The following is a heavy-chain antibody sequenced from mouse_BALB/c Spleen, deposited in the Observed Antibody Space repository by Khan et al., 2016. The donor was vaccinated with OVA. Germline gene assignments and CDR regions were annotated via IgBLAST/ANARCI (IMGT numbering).Heavy chain of an antibody. D-gene: IGHD2-1*01. CDR1: GYTFTSYW. CDR2: IFPGTGTT. Sequence: VQLQESGAELVKPGASVKLSCKTSGYTFTSYWIQWVKQRPGQGLGWIGQIFPGTGTTYYNENFKGKATLTIDTSSTTAYLQLSRLTSEDSAVYFCARGYFGNYEFAYWGQGTLVTVSA. V-gene: IGHV1S132*01. J-gene: IGHJ3*01. CDR3: ARGYFGNYEFAY.